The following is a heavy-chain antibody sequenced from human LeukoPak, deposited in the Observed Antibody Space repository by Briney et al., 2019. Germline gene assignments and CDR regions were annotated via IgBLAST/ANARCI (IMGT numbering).Heavy chain of an antibody. CDR2: IWHDGSNK. D-gene: IGHD3-22*01. J-gene: IGHJ4*02. CDR1: GFTFSSYG. Sequence: GGSLRLSCAASGFTFSSYGINWVRQAPGKGLEWVAVIWHDGSNKFYADSVKGRFTISRDNSKKTLYLQMNSLRAEDTAVYYCARDRDSSGCFDWGRGTLVTVSS. V-gene: IGHV3-33*01. CDR3: ARDRDSSGCFD.